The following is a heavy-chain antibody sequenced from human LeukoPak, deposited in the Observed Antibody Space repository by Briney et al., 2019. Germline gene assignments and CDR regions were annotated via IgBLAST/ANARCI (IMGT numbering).Heavy chain of an antibody. CDR3: ARGSYYYYYDSSGYEGTGFDY. D-gene: IGHD3-22*01. CDR1: GDSITGYY. CDR2: IYYTGNT. J-gene: IGHJ4*02. V-gene: IGHV4-39*07. Sequence: SETLSLTCSVSGDSITGYYWGWIRQPPGKGLEWIGNIYYTGNTYYNSSLKSRVTISLDTSKNQFSLKVISMTAADTAVYYCARGSYYYYYDSSGYEGTGFDYWGQGTLVTVSS.